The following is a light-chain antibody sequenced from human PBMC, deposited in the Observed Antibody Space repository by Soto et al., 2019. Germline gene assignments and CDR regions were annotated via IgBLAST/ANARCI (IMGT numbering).Light chain of an antibody. V-gene: IGLV8-61*01. Sequence: QTVVTQEPSLSVSPGRTVTLTCGLSSGSVSTSYYPSWYQQTPGPAPRTLIYNTNTRSSGVPDRFSGSTLGNKAALTITGAQADDESDYYCVLYVGSGIVVFGGGTKLTVL. CDR1: SGSVSTSYY. J-gene: IGLJ2*01. CDR2: NTN. CDR3: VLYVGSGIVV.